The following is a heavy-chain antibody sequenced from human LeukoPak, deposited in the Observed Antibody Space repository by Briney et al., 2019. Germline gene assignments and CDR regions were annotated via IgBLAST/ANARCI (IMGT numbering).Heavy chain of an antibody. CDR1: GGSISSGGYS. D-gene: IGHD2-2*01. CDR3: ARAAPHCSSTSCYQARNWFDP. J-gene: IGHJ5*02. Sequence: SETLSLTCAVSGGSISSGGYSWSWIRQPPGKGLEWIGYIYHSGSTYYNPSLKSRVTISVDRSKNQFSLKLSSVTAADTAVYYCARAAPHCSSTSCYQARNWFDPWGQGTLVTVSS. CDR2: IYHSGST. V-gene: IGHV4-30-2*01.